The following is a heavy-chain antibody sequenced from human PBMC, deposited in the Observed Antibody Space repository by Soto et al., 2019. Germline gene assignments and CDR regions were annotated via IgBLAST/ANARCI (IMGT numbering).Heavy chain of an antibody. V-gene: IGHV3-15*01. CDR2: IKSKTDGGTT. D-gene: IGHD3-10*01. J-gene: IGHJ5*02. CDR3: TTVAGGSGKKRSGWFDP. Sequence: EVQLVESGGGLVQPGGSLRLSCAASGFTFSNAWMSWVRQAPGKGLEWVGRIKSKTDGGTTDYAAPVKGRFTISRDDSKNTLYLQMNSLKTEDTAVYYCTTVAGGSGKKRSGWFDPWGQGTLVTVSS. CDR1: GFTFSNAW.